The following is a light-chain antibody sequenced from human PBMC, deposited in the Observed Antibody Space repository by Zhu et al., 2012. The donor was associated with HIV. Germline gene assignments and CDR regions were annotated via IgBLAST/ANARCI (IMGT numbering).Light chain of an antibody. CDR1: QSISTY. CDR2: GAS. CDR3: QQTYDSPRFT. J-gene: IGKJ3*01. Sequence: DIQMTQSPSSLSASVGDTVTITCRAGQSISTYVNWYQHKPGNAPKVLIYGASRLHTGVPSRFSGRGSGTDFTLTIGSLQPEDFATYFCQQTYDSPRFTFGPGTKVDMK. V-gene: IGKV1-39*01.